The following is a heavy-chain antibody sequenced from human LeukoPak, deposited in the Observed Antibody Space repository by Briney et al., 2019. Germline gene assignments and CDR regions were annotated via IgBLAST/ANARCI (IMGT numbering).Heavy chain of an antibody. CDR3: ARAPAQQLAPNFDY. V-gene: IGHV4-34*01. CDR2: INHSGST. CDR1: GGSFSGYY. D-gene: IGHD6-13*01. Sequence: PSGTLSLTCAVYGGSFSGYYWTWIRQPPRKGLEWIGEINHSGSTNYNPSLKSRVTISVDTSKNQFSLKLSSVTAADTAVYYCARAPAQQLAPNFDYWGQGALVTVSS. J-gene: IGHJ4*02.